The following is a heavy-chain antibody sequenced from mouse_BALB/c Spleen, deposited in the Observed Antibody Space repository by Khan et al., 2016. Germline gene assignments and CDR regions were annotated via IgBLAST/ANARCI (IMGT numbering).Heavy chain of an antibody. CDR2: IYPGAGDT. CDR1: GYAFSIYW. Sequence: QVRLQQSGAELVRPGSSVKISCKASGYAFSIYWMNWVKQRPGQGLEWIGQIYPGAGDTDYNGKFKDKATLTADKSSSTAYMQLSSLTSEDSAVYFCARSGYGYDYWGQGTTLTVSS. V-gene: IGHV1-80*01. J-gene: IGHJ2*01. CDR3: ARSGYGYDY. D-gene: IGHD2-2*01.